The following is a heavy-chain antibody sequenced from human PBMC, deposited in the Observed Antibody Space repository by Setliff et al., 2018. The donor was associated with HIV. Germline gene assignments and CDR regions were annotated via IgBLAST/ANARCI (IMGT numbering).Heavy chain of an antibody. J-gene: IGHJ4*02. Sequence: ASVQVSCKASAYTFTTYDINWVRQATGQGLEWMGWMNPNSGDTGYAQKFQGRVTMTRDTSISTAYMELSSLTSEDTAVYYCVRGPSSGWPSYWGQGTLVTVSS. CDR1: AYTFTTYD. D-gene: IGHD6-19*01. CDR2: MNPNSGDT. V-gene: IGHV1-8*01. CDR3: VRGPSSGWPSY.